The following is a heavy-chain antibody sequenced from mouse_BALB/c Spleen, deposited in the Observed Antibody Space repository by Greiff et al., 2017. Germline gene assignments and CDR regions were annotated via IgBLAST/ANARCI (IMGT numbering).Heavy chain of an antibody. J-gene: IGHJ4*01. CDR3: ARKGITDYYAMDY. Sequence: EVHLVESGAELVRPGALVKLSCKASGFNIKDYYMHWVKQRPEQGLEWIGWIDPENGNTIYDPKFQGKASITADTSSNTAYLQLSSLTSEDTAVYYCARKGITDYYAMDYWGQGTSVTVSS. D-gene: IGHD2-4*01. V-gene: IGHV14-1*02. CDR1: GFNIKDYY. CDR2: IDPENGNT.